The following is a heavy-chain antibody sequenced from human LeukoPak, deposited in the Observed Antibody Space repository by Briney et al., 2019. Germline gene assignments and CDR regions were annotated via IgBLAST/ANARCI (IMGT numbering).Heavy chain of an antibody. CDR1: GFTFSSYT. V-gene: IGHV3-21*01. J-gene: IGHJ3*02. CDR2: ITGSTTSK. Sequence: EGSLRLSCAASGFTFSSYTMNWVRQPPGKGLEWVSSITGSTTSKYYTDSVKGRFTISKDNAKNSLYLQMNSLRAEDTAVYYCNSEQWLVPGSLDAFDIWGQGTMVTVSS. D-gene: IGHD6-19*01. CDR3: NSEQWLVPGSLDAFDI.